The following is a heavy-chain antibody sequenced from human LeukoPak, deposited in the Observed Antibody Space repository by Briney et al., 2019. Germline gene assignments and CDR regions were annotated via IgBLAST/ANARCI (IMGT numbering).Heavy chain of an antibody. J-gene: IGHJ4*02. CDR1: GFTVSSNY. D-gene: IGHD2-2*01. V-gene: IGHV3-53*01. CDR2: IYTGGNT. CDR3: ARGSTSCTCPTY. Sequence: PGGSLRLSCAASGFTVSSNYMSWVRQAPGKGLEWVSVIYTGGNTYYADSVKGRFTISRDNTKNTLYLQMNSLRVEDTAVYYCARGSTSCTCPTYWGQGTLVTVSS.